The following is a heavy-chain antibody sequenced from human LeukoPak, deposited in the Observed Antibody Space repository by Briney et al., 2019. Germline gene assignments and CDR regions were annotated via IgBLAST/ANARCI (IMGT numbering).Heavy chain of an antibody. CDR1: GGSVSSYY. V-gene: IGHV4-59*02. CDR3: ARDNWNYGSSMDV. CDR2: IYYSGST. D-gene: IGHD1-7*01. Sequence: PSETLSLTCTVSGGSVSSYYWSWIRQPPGKGLEWIGYIYYSGSTNYNPSLKSRVTISVDTSKNQFSLKLSSVTAADTAVYYCARDNWNYGSSMDVWGQGTTVTVSS. J-gene: IGHJ6*02.